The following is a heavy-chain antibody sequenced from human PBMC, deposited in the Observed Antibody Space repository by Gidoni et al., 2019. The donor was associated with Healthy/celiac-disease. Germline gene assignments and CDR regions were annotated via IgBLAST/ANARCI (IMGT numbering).Heavy chain of an antibody. V-gene: IGHV3-23*01. CDR1: GFTVSSYA. CDR2: ISGSGGST. Sequence: EVQLLESGGGWVQPGGSLRLSCAASGFTVSSYAMSWVRQAPGKGLEWVSAISGSGGSTYYADSVKGRFTISRDNSKNTLYLQMNSLRADDTAVYYCAKLASVGVKGYFDYWGQGTLVTVSS. D-gene: IGHD3-3*01. CDR3: AKLASVGVKGYFDY. J-gene: IGHJ4*02.